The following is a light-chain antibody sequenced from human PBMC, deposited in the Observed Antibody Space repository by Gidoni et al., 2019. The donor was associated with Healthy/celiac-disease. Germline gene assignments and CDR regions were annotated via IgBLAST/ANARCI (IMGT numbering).Light chain of an antibody. J-gene: IGLJ1*01. Sequence: QSVLTPPPSVSAAPGQKVTISCPGSRSNIGNNYVSWYQQLPGTAPKLLIYDNNKRPSGIPDRFSGSKSGTSATLGITGLQTGDEADYYCGTWDSSLSAYVFGTGTKVTVL. CDR1: RSNIGNNY. CDR2: DNN. CDR3: GTWDSSLSAYV. V-gene: IGLV1-51*01.